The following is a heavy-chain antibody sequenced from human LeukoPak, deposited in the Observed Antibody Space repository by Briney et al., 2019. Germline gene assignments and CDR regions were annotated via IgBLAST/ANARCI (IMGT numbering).Heavy chain of an antibody. V-gene: IGHV1-18*01. J-gene: IGHJ4*02. Sequence: ASVKVSCKTSGYTFTSYGVSWVRQAPGQGLEWMGWISPYSADTSYAQEFQGRVTVTTDTSTSTAYMELRSLRPDDTAVYYCARDPAAAGNVDYWGQGTLVTVSP. CDR3: ARDPAAAGNVDY. CDR1: GYTFTSYG. CDR2: ISPYSADT. D-gene: IGHD6-13*01.